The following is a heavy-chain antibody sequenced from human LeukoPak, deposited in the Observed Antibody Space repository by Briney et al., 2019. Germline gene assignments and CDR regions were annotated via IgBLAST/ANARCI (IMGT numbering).Heavy chain of an antibody. V-gene: IGHV1-18*01. D-gene: IGHD6-13*01. Sequence: ASVKVSCKASGYTFTSYGISWVRQAPGQGLEWMGWISAGNGNTKYSQKFQGRVTITRDTSASTAYMELSSLRSEDTAVYYCARDAGRLSSSWSLYYYYYGMDVWGQGTTVTVSS. CDR3: ARDAGRLSSSWSLYYYYYGMDV. CDR1: GYTFTSYG. J-gene: IGHJ6*02. CDR2: ISAGNGNT.